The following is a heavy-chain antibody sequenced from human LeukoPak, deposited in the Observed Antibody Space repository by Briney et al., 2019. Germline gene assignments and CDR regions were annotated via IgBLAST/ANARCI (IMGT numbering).Heavy chain of an antibody. CDR1: DFSFETYW. V-gene: IGHV3-7*01. Sequence: GGSLRLSCVALDFSFETYWMSWVRQAPGKGPQWVANINEDGTEKHYVGSVRGRFTISRDNAEGSLHLQMNSLRPDDLGVYYCARGETMDVWGKGTMVTVSS. CDR3: ARGETMDV. CDR2: INEDGTEK. D-gene: IGHD5-24*01. J-gene: IGHJ6*03.